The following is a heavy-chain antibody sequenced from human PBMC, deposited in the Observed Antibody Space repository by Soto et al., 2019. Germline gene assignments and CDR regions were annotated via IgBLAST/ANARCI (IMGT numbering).Heavy chain of an antibody. CDR1: GFTFSSYA. CDR3: AREGYSGYGEDYYFDY. J-gene: IGHJ4*02. CDR2: ISSNGGST. D-gene: IGHD5-12*01. V-gene: IGHV3-64*01. Sequence: GGSLILSCAASGFTFSSYAMHWVRQAPGKGLEYVSAISSNGGSTYYANSVKGRFTISRDNSKNTLYLQMGSLRAEDMAVYYCAREGYSGYGEDYYFDYWGQGTLVTVSS.